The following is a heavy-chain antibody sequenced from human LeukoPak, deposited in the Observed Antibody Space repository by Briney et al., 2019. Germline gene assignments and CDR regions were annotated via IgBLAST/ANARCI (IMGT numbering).Heavy chain of an antibody. D-gene: IGHD5-18*01. V-gene: IGHV4-39*07. J-gene: IGHJ5*02. CDR2: IYYSGST. CDR1: GGSISSSSYY. Sequence: SETLSLTCTVSGGSISSSSYYWGWIRQPPGKGLEWIGSIYYSGSTYYNPSLKSRVTISVDTSKNQFSLKLSSVTAADTAVYYCAGGTLIRRVYGYSYGRYGRGWFDPWGQGTLVTVSS. CDR3: AGGTLIRRVYGYSYGRYGRGWFDP.